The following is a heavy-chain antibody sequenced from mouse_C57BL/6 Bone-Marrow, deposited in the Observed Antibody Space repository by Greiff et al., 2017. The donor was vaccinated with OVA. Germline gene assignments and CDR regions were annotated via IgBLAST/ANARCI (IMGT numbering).Heavy chain of an antibody. V-gene: IGHV5-6*02. D-gene: IGHD2-4*01. CDR3: ARRGLRRGYWYFDV. CDR2: ISSGGSYT. Sequence: EVKFVESGGDLVKPGGSLKLSCAASGFTFSSYGMSWVRQTPDKRLEWVATISSGGSYTYYPDSVKGRFTISRDNAKNTLYLQMSSLKSEDTAMYYCARRGLRRGYWYFDVWGTGTTVTVSS. CDR1: GFTFSSYG. J-gene: IGHJ1*03.